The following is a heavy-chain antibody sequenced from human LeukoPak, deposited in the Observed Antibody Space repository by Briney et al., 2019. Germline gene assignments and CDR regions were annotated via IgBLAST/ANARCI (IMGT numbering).Heavy chain of an antibody. CDR1: GGSISSYY. CDR3: ASKSPRGSSDY. D-gene: IGHD6-6*01. CDR2: IYTSGST. Sequence: SDTLSPTCTVSGGSISSYYWSWIRQPAGKGLEWIGRIYTSGSTNYNPSLKSRVTMSVDTSKNQFSLKLSSVTAADTAVYYCASKSPRGSSDYWGQGTLVTVSS. J-gene: IGHJ4*02. V-gene: IGHV4-4*07.